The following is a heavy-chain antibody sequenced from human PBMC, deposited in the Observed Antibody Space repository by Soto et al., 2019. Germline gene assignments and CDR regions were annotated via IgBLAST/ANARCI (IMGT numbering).Heavy chain of an antibody. Sequence: QVQLVESGGGVVQPGRSLRLSCAASGFTFSSYGMQWVRQAPGKGLEWVAVIWYDGSNKYYADSVKGRFTISRDNSKNTLYLQMNSLRAEDTAVYYCARDNDTAFDYWGQGTLVTVSS. CDR1: GFTFSSYG. J-gene: IGHJ4*02. V-gene: IGHV3-33*01. CDR3: ARDNDTAFDY. CDR2: IWYDGSNK. D-gene: IGHD5-18*01.